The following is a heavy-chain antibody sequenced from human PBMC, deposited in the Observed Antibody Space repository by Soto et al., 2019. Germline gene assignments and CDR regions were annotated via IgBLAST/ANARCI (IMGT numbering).Heavy chain of an antibody. CDR3: SKARSPYRSSLGYFNY. Sequence: EVQLLESGGGLVQPGGSLRLSCAASGFTFSSYAMSWVRQAPGKGLAWVSAMSGSGGTTYYAASVKVRFTISRYNSKNTLYLQMNSLIAEDRAVYYCSKARSPYRSSLGYFNYCFPGSLDTVSS. D-gene: IGHD6-13*01. V-gene: IGHV3-23*01. CDR2: MSGSGGTT. CDR1: GFTFSSYA. J-gene: IGHJ4*02.